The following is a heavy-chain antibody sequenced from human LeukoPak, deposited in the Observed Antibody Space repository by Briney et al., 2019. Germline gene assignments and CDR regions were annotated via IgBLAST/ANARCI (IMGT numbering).Heavy chain of an antibody. CDR2: IWSDATNM. V-gene: IGHV3-33*06. Sequence: GGSLRLSCAASGFIFTDYGVHWVRQAPGKGLEWVAAIWSDATNMYYANSVKGRFFIQRDDYQNTVYLELSSLRADDTAVYYCAKDAQRGFDYSNSFQYWGQGSLVTVSS. CDR3: AKDAQRGFDYSNSFQY. D-gene: IGHD4-11*01. J-gene: IGHJ4*02. CDR1: GFIFTDYG.